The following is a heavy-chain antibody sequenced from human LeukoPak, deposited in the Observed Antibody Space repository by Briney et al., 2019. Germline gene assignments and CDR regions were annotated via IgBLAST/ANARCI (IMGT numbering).Heavy chain of an antibody. CDR3: ARRPRYLGHAFDI. Sequence: ASVQVSCQAAEDSLTRYGVRGLLQVIGQGLKWIGWMNPNSGNTGYAQKFQGRVTMTRNTSISTAYMELSSLRSEDTAVYYCARRPRYLGHAFDIWGQGTMVTVSS. J-gene: IGHJ3*02. CDR2: MNPNSGNT. D-gene: IGHD7-27*01. CDR1: EDSLTRYG. V-gene: IGHV1-8*01.